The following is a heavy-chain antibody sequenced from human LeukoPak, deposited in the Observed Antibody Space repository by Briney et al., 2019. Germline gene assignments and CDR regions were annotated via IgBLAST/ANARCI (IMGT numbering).Heavy chain of an antibody. CDR2: IYYSGST. J-gene: IGHJ4*02. CDR1: GVSISSSNSY. CDR3: ARLRRYGSGNDY. V-gene: IGHV4-39*01. Sequence: PSETLSLTCTVSGVSISSSNSYWGWIRQPPGKGLEWIGSIYYSGSTYYNPSLKSRVTISVDTSKNQFSLKLSSVTAADTAVYYCARLRRYGSGNDYWGQGTLVTVSS. D-gene: IGHD3-10*01.